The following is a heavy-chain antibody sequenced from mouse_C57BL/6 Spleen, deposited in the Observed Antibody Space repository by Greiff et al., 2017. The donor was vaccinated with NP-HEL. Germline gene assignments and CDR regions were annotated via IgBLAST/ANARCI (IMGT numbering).Heavy chain of an antibody. Sequence: EVKLVESGPGMVKPSQSLSLTCTVTGYSITSGYDWHWIRHFPGNKLEWMGYISYSGSTNYNPSLKSRISITHDTSKNHFFLKLNSVTTEDTATYYCARGYDGYYNGYFDVWGTGTTVTVSS. CDR1: GYSITSGYD. V-gene: IGHV3-1*01. J-gene: IGHJ1*03. CDR3: ARGYDGYYNGYFDV. D-gene: IGHD2-3*01. CDR2: ISYSGST.